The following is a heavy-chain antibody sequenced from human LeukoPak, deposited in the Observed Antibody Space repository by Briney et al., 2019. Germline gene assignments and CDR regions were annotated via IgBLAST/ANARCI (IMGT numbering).Heavy chain of an antibody. D-gene: IGHD5-24*01. CDR3: ARQGYNYNSVRHNWFDP. V-gene: IGHV4-59*08. CDR2: IYYSGST. J-gene: IGHJ5*02. CDR1: SCSISGYY. Sequence: SETLSLTCTVSSCSISGYYRSWVRQPPGKGLEWIGYIYYSGSTIYNPSLMSRVTISVETSKNQVALTLSSATAVDTAFYYCARQGYNYNSVRHNWFDPWGQGNLVTVSS.